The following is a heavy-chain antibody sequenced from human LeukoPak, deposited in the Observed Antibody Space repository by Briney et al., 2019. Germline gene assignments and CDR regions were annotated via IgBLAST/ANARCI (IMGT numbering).Heavy chain of an antibody. CDR3: ARGRGTSGSNRDFYYYYMDV. V-gene: IGHV1-3*01. J-gene: IGHJ6*03. CDR1: GYIFTDYA. Sequence: GASVKVSCKASGYIFTDYAIHWLRQAPGQGPEWMGWMNAGNGNTKYSQKFQGRVTLIRDTSAATAYMELSSLTHDDLAVYYCARGRGTSGSNRDFYYYYMDVWGKGTTVTVSS. CDR2: MNAGNGNT. D-gene: IGHD2-15*01.